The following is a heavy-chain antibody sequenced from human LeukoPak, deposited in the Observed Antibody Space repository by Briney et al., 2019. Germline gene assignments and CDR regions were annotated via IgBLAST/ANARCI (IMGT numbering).Heavy chain of an antibody. V-gene: IGHV1-24*01. CDR3: ARGKGIVVVNTGFDY. CDR1: GYTLTELS. J-gene: IGHJ4*02. Sequence: GASVKVSCKVSGYTLTELSMHWVRQAPGKGLEWMGGFDPEDGETIYAQKFQGRVTMTEDTSTDTAYMELSRLRSDDTAVYYCARGKGIVVVNTGFDYWGQGTLVTVSS. D-gene: IGHD3-22*01. CDR2: FDPEDGET.